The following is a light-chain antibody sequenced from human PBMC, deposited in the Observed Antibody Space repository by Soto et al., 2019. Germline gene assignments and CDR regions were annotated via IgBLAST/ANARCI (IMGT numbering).Light chain of an antibody. J-gene: IGKJ4*01. CDR1: QSISSY. CDR3: QQSYSTLPLT. Sequence: DIPMTQSPSSLSASVGDRVTITCRASQSISSYLNWYQQKPGKAPKLPIYAASSLQSGVPSRFSGSGSGTDFTLTISSLQPEDFATYYCQQSYSTLPLTFGGGTKVEIK. V-gene: IGKV1-39*01. CDR2: AAS.